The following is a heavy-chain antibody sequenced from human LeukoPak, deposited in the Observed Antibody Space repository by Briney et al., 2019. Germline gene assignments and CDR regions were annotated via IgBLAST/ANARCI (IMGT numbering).Heavy chain of an antibody. D-gene: IGHD3-9*01. V-gene: IGHV3-23*01. Sequence: GGSPRLSCAASGFTFSSYAMSWVRQAPGKGLEWVSANSGSGGSTYYADSVKGRFTISRDNSKNTLYLQMNSLRAEDTAVYYCAKANLYDILTGYYNFNLWGQGTLVTVSS. CDR1: GFTFSSYA. J-gene: IGHJ5*02. CDR3: AKANLYDILTGYYNFNL. CDR2: NSGSGGST.